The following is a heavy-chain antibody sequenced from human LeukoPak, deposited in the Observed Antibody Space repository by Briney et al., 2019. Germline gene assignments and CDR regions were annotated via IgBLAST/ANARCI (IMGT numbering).Heavy chain of an antibody. CDR1: GFTFSSYG. V-gene: IGHV3-33*01. D-gene: IGHD2-15*01. CDR3: AREYCSGGSCYWFDP. J-gene: IGHJ5*02. Sequence: PGGSLRLSCAASGFTFSSYGMHWLRKAPGKGLEWVAVIWYDGSNKYYADSVKGRFTISRDNSKNTLYLQMNSLRAEDTAVYYCAREYCSGGSCYWFDPWGQGTLVTVSS. CDR2: IWYDGSNK.